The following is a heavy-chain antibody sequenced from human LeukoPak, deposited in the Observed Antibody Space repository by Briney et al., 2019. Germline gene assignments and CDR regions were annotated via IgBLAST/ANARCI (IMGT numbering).Heavy chain of an antibody. Sequence: GGSLRLSCAASGFTFSSYSMNWVRQAPGKGLEWVSYISSSSSTIYYADSVKGRFTISRDNAKNSLYLQMNSLRAEDTAVYYCARVAYYYDSSGYSNDYWGQGTLVTVCS. CDR3: ARVAYYYDSSGYSNDY. V-gene: IGHV3-48*04. CDR2: ISSSSSTI. J-gene: IGHJ4*02. D-gene: IGHD3-22*01. CDR1: GFTFSSYS.